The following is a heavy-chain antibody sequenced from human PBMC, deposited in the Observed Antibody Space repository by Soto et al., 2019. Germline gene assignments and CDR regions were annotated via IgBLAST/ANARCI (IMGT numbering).Heavy chain of an antibody. J-gene: IGHJ5*02. D-gene: IGHD1-20*01. CDR2: IYYSGST. CDR1: GGSISSGGYY. Sequence: SETLSLTCTVSGGSISSGGYYWSWIRQHPGKGLEWIGYIYYSGSTYYNPSLKSRVTISVDTSKNQFSLKLSSVTAADTAVYYCARDKRGITGPKNWFDPWGQGTLVTVSS. CDR3: ARDKRGITGPKNWFDP. V-gene: IGHV4-31*03.